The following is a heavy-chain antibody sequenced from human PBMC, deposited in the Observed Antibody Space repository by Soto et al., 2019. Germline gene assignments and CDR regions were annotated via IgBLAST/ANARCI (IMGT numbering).Heavy chain of an antibody. V-gene: IGHV3-7*04. CDR3: ATDLGTTMARN. CDR2: IKQDGSDT. D-gene: IGHD1-1*01. CDR1: GFTFRNSS. Sequence: AGSLRLSCAASGFTFRNSSISWVRQAPGKGLEWVANIKQDGSDTYYVDSVKGRFTISRDNARNSLYLQMNSLRAEDTAVYYCATDLGTTMARNWGQGTLVTV. J-gene: IGHJ4*02.